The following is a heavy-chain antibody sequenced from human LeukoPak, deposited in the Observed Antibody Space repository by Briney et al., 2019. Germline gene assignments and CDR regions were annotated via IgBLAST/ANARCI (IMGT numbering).Heavy chain of an antibody. V-gene: IGHV4-61*02. D-gene: IGHD4-17*01. CDR2: IYTSGST. Sequence: SQTLSLTCTVSGGSISSGSYYWNWIRQPAGKGLEWIGRIYTSGSTNYNPSLKSRVTISVDTSKNQFSLKLSSVTAADTAVYYCARGWTGGDYPWPHWGQGSLVTVSS. CDR3: ARGWTGGDYPWPH. J-gene: IGHJ1*01. CDR1: GGSISSGSYY.